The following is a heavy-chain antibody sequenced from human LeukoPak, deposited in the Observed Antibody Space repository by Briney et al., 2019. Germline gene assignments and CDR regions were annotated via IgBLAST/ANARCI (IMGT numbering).Heavy chain of an antibody. CDR1: GGSVSSSSYY. CDR3: ARPSPDRYGYYFDY. Sequence: SETLSLTCTVSGGSVSSSSYYWGWIRQPPGKGLEWIGSIYYSGSTYYNPSLKSRVTISVDTSKNQFSLKLSSVTAADTAVYYCARPSPDRYGYYFDYWGQGTLVTVSS. CDR2: IYYSGST. D-gene: IGHD4-17*01. J-gene: IGHJ4*02. V-gene: IGHV4-39*01.